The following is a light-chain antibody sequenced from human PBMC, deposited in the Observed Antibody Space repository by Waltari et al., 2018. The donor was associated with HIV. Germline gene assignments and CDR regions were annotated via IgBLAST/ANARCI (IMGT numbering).Light chain of an antibody. V-gene: IGKV3-15*01. Sequence: EIVMTQSPATLSVSPGERATLSCRASQSVSSNLAWYQQKPGQAPRLLIYDASTRAPGIPARFSGSGSGTEFTLTISSLQSEDFAIYYCQQYNNWFMYTFGQGTKLEIK. CDR1: QSVSSN. CDR3: QQYNNWFMYT. J-gene: IGKJ2*01. CDR2: DAS.